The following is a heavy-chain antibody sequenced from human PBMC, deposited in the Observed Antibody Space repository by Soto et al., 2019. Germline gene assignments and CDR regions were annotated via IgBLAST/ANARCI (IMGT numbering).Heavy chain of an antibody. CDR3: ARVERGTATTVVDAFDI. J-gene: IGHJ3*02. V-gene: IGHV4-34*01. Sequence: QVQLQQWGAGLLKPSETLSLTCAVYGGSVSGANYYWSWIRQPPGKGLEWIGEMSHSGGTHFTPSVKSRVTISVDTSTNQFSLKMSSVTAADTALYYCARVERGTATTVVDAFDIWGPGTMVTVSS. CDR2: MSHSGGT. CDR1: GGSVSGANYY. D-gene: IGHD1-1*01.